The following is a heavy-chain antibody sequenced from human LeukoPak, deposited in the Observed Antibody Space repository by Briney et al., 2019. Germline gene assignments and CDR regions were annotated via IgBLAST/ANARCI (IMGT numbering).Heavy chain of an antibody. CDR2: ISSDGTST. J-gene: IGHJ4*02. CDR1: GFTFSSYA. CDR3: ARVHYGDYVDY. V-gene: IGHV3-74*01. Sequence: GGSLRLSCAASGFTFSSYAMSWVRQAPGKGLVWVSRISSDGTSTSYADSVKGRFTISRDNAKNTLYLQMNSLRAEDTAVYYCARVHYGDYVDYWGQGTLVTVSS. D-gene: IGHD4-17*01.